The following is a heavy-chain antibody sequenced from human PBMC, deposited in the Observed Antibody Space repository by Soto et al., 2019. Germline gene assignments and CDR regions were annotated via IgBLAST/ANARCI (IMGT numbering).Heavy chain of an antibody. CDR1: GGSISSGDYY. D-gene: IGHD3-3*01. V-gene: IGHV4-30-4*01. CDR3: ARSPADYDFWSGYYSNWFDP. Sequence: SETLSLTCTVSGGSISSGDYYWSWIRQPPGKGLEWIGYIYYSGSTYYNPSLKSRVTISVDTSKNQFSLKLSSVTAADTAVYYCARSPADYDFWSGYYSNWFDPWGQGTLVTVSS. CDR2: IYYSGST. J-gene: IGHJ5*02.